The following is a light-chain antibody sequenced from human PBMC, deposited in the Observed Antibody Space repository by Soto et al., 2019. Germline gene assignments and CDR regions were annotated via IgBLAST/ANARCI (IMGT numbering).Light chain of an antibody. J-gene: IGKJ4*01. CDR1: QNINAW. V-gene: IGKV1-5*01. CDR3: QEYKTYS. Sequence: DIQMTQAPSTLSASVGDRVTITCRASQNINAWLAWYQQKPGKAPKLLIYDVSTLHSGVPSRFSGSASGTEFTLTISSLQSEDFGTYYCQEYKTYSFGGGTKVDIK. CDR2: DVS.